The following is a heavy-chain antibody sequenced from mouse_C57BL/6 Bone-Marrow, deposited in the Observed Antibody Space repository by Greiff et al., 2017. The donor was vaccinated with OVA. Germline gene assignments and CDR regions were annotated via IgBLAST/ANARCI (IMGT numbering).Heavy chain of an antibody. V-gene: IGHV7-1*01. Sequence: EVMLVESGGGLVQSGRSLRLSCATSGFTFSDFYMEWVRQAPGKGLEWIAASRNKANDYTTEYSASVKGRFIVSRDTSQSILYLQMNALRAEDTAIYYCARDAPYYYGSISYAMDYWGQGTSVTVSS. J-gene: IGHJ4*01. D-gene: IGHD1-1*01. CDR2: SRNKANDYTT. CDR1: GFTFSDFY. CDR3: ARDAPYYYGSISYAMDY.